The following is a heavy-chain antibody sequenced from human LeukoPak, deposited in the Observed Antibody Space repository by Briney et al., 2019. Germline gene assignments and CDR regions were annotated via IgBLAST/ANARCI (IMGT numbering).Heavy chain of an antibody. J-gene: IGHJ3*02. CDR1: GFTFSSYE. D-gene: IGHD2-15*01. Sequence: GGSLRLSCAASGFTFSSYEMNWVRQAPGKGLEWVSGINWNGDSTAYAESVKGRFTISRENGKNSLYLQMNSLRAEDMAIYYCAKGPVVTFDIWGQGTMVTVSS. CDR2: INWNGDST. V-gene: IGHV3-20*04. CDR3: AKGPVVTFDI.